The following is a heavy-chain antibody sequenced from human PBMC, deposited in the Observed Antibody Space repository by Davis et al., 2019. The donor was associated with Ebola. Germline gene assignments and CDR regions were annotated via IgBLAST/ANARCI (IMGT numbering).Heavy chain of an antibody. CDR3: TKGGSGHFDY. CDR1: GFTVSSNY. Sequence: GGSLRLSCAASGFTVSSNYMSWVRQAPGKGLEWVSAISGSGGSTYYADSVKGRFTISRDNAKNTLYLQMNSLGAEDTAVYYCTKGGSGHFDYWGRGTLVTVSS. J-gene: IGHJ4*01. D-gene: IGHD3-10*01. CDR2: ISGSGGST. V-gene: IGHV3-23*01.